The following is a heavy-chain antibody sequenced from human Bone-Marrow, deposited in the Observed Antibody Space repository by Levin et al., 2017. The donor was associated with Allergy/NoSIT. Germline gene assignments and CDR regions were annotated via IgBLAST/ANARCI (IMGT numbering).Heavy chain of an antibody. V-gene: IGHV4-38-2*02. D-gene: IGHD3-16*01. CDR3: VRGHLDIGGFDL. CDR2: ISTSGTT. Sequence: SETLSLTCRVSGSYISRDHYWGWIRQTPGKGLEWIGSISTSGTTYSNPSLESRIAMSLETSKDQIYLRLTSVTASATAVYFCVRGHLDIGGFDLWGQGTLVTVSS. CDR1: GSYISRDHY. J-gene: IGHJ4*02.